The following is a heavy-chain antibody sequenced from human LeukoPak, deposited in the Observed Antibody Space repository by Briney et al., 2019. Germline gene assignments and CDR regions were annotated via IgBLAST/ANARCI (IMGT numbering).Heavy chain of an antibody. CDR2: IYYSGTT. CDR1: GGSISSYY. CDR3: ARQATHDAFDI. D-gene: IGHD5-12*01. V-gene: IGHV4-59*08. Sequence: SETLSLTCTVSGGSISSYYWSWIRQPQGNGLEWIGYIYYSGTTNYNPSLKSRVTISVDTSENQFSLKLSSVTAADTAVYYCARQATHDAFDIWGQGTMVTVSS. J-gene: IGHJ3*02.